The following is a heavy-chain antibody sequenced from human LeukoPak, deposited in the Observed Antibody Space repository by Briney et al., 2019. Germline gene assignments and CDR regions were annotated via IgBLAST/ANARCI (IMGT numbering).Heavy chain of an antibody. J-gene: IGHJ4*02. D-gene: IGHD6-13*01. CDR1: GYTFTGYF. V-gene: IGHV1-2*02. CDR3: ASTLAAGTSYFDY. CDR2: INPNSGGT. Sequence: ASVKVCCKASGYTFTGYFIHWVRQAPGQGLEWMGWINPNSGGTYYAQKFQGRGTMTRDTSISTAYMELSRLTSDDTAVYYCASTLAAGTSYFDYWGQGTLVTVSS.